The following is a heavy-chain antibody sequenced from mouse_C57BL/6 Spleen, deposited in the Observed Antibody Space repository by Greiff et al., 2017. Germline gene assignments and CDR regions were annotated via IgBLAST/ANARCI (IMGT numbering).Heavy chain of an antibody. CDR1: GYTFTGYW. Sequence: QVQLKESGAELMKPGASVKLSCKATGYTFTGYWIEWVKQRPGHGLEWIGEILPGSGSTNYNEKFKGKATFTADTSSNTAYMQLSSLTTEDSAIYYCASPNPHYYGSSGFAYWGQGTLVTVAA. CDR2: ILPGSGST. D-gene: IGHD1-1*01. CDR3: ASPNPHYYGSSGFAY. J-gene: IGHJ3*01. V-gene: IGHV1-9*01.